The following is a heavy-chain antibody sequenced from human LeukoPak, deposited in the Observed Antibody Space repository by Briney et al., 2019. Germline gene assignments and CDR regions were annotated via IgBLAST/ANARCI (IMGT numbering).Heavy chain of an antibody. CDR1: GGSFSGYY. CDR3: ARGVTIFGVVIEDY. Sequence: SETLSLTCAVYGGSFSGYYWSWIRQPPGKGLEWIGEINHSGSTNYNPSLTSRVTISVDTSKNQFSLKLSSVTAADTAVYYCARGVTIFGVVIEDYWGQGTLVTVSS. J-gene: IGHJ4*02. CDR2: INHSGST. D-gene: IGHD3-3*01. V-gene: IGHV4-34*01.